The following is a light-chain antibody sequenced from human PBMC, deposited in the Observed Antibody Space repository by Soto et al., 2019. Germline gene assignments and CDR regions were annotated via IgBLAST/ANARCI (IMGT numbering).Light chain of an antibody. Sequence: ENVPPPSSATLSLSPGERATLSFRASQSVSSNLALYQQKPGQAPRLLIYDASYRATGIPARFSGSGSGTEFTLTISILKSEDFAVYFCHQYNNWPPVFGGGTKA. CDR1: QSVSSN. CDR3: HQYNNWPPV. CDR2: DAS. J-gene: IGKJ4*01. V-gene: IGKV3-15*01.